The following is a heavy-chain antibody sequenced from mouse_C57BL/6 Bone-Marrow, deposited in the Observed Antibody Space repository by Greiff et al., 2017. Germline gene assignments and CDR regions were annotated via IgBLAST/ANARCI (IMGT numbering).Heavy chain of an antibody. D-gene: IGHD1-1*01. Sequence: QVQLQQSGAELMKPGASVKLSCKATGYTFTGYWIEWVKQRPGHGLEWIGEIFPGSGSTNYNEKFKGKATFTAETSSNTAYMQLSSLTTEYSAIYYGAREDYYGPYYYAMDYWGQGTSVTVSS. V-gene: IGHV1-9*01. CDR2: IFPGSGST. CDR3: AREDYYGPYYYAMDY. J-gene: IGHJ4*01. CDR1: GYTFTGYW.